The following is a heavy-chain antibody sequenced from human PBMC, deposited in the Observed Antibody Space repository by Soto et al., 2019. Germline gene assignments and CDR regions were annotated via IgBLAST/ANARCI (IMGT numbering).Heavy chain of an antibody. CDR2: IYYSGST. D-gene: IGHD6-19*01. V-gene: IGHV4-39*01. CDR3: ARHRLPVAGFY. Sequence: SETLSLTCTVSGGSISSSSYYWGWIRQPPGKGLEWIGSIYYSGSTYYNPSLKSRVTISVDTSKNQFSLKLSSVTAADTAVYYCARHRLPVAGFYWGQGTLVTVSS. J-gene: IGHJ4*02. CDR1: GGSISSSSYY.